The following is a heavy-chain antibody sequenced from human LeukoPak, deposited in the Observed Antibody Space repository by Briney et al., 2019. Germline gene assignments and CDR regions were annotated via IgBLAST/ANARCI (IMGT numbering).Heavy chain of an antibody. J-gene: IGHJ6*02. CDR2: IYYSGST. V-gene: IGHV4-59*01. CDR3: ARARGEVTMVRGVINPYYYYGMDV. D-gene: IGHD3-10*01. Sequence: KPSETLSLTCTVSGGSISSYYWSWIRQPPGKGLEWTGYIYYSGSTNYNPSLKSRVTISVDTSKNQFSLKLSSVTAADTAVYYCARARGEVTMVRGVINPYYYYGMDVWGQGTTVTVSS. CDR1: GGSISSYY.